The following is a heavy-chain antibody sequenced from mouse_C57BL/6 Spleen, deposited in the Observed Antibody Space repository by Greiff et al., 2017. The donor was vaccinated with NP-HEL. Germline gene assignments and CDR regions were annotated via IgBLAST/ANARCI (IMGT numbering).Heavy chain of an antibody. V-gene: IGHV1-72*01. Sequence: QVQLQQPGAELVKPGASVKLSCKASGYTFTSYWMHWVKQRPGRGLEWIGRIDPNSGGTKYNETFKSKATLTVDKTSSTAYMQLSSLTLEDSEVYYGARGGGYYYGSSYGDAMDYWGKGTSVTVSS. CDR2: IDPNSGGT. D-gene: IGHD1-1*01. CDR3: ARGGGYYYGSSYGDAMDY. J-gene: IGHJ4*01. CDR1: GYTFTSYW.